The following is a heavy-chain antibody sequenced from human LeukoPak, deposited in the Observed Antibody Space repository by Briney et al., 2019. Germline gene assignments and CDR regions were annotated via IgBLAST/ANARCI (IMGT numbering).Heavy chain of an antibody. V-gene: IGHV1-18*01. D-gene: IGHD2-2*01. CDR2: ISAYNGNT. Sequence: ASVNVSCKASGYTFTSYGISWVRQAPGQGLEGMGWISAYNGNTNDAQKLQGRVTMTTDTSTSTAYMELRSLRPDDTAVYYCARDSEKIVVPAALYYYYYYMDVWGKGTTVTVSS. CDR1: GYTFTSYG. J-gene: IGHJ6*03. CDR3: ARDSEKIVVPAALYYYYYYMDV.